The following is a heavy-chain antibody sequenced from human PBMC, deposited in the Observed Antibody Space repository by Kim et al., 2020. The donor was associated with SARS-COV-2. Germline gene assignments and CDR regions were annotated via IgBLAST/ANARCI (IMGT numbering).Heavy chain of an antibody. CDR3: AREYYYDSSGYPDAFDI. J-gene: IGHJ3*02. D-gene: IGHD3-22*01. V-gene: IGHV4-59*01. Sequence: LKSRVTISVDTSKNQFSLKLSSVTAADTAVYYCAREYYYDSSGYPDAFDIWGQGTMVTVSS.